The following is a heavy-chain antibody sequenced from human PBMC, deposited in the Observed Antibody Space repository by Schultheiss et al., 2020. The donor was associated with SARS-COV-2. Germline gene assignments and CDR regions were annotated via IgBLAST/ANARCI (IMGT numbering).Heavy chain of an antibody. J-gene: IGHJ6*02. D-gene: IGHD1-7*01. CDR1: GFTFSSYA. CDR2: ISGSGGST. CDR3: AKDQSKLELLYYYYYGMDV. V-gene: IGHV3-23*01. Sequence: GGSLRLSCAGSGFTFSSYAMSWVRQAPGKGLEWVSAISGSGGSTYYADSVKGRFTISRDNSKNTLYLQMNSLRAEDTAVYYCAKDQSKLELLYYYYYGMDVWGQGTTVTVSS.